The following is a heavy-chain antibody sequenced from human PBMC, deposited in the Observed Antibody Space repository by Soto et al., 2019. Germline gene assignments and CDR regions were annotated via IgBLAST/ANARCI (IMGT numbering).Heavy chain of an antibody. D-gene: IGHD3-10*01. Sequence: QVQLQQWGAGLLKPSETLSLTCAVYGGSFSGYYWSWIRQPPGKGLEWIGEINHSGSTNYNPSLKSRVTIPVDTSKNQFSLKLSSVTAADTAVYYCARGKSLWFGPYYFDYWGQGTLVTVSS. CDR1: GGSFSGYY. J-gene: IGHJ4*02. V-gene: IGHV4-34*01. CDR2: INHSGST. CDR3: ARGKSLWFGPYYFDY.